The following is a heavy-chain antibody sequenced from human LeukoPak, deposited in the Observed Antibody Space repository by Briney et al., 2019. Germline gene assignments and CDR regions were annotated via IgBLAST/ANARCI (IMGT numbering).Heavy chain of an antibody. Sequence: SETLSLTCAVSGVSIDSSSWWNWVRQPPRQGLEWIAEIYHNGNINYNPSLKSRVSLSVDKAKRQISLKLASMTAADTAVYYCARDPVAAPGTASDYWGQGILVTVSA. CDR3: ARDPVAAPGTASDY. CDR1: GVSIDSSSW. D-gene: IGHD6-13*01. CDR2: IYHNGNI. V-gene: IGHV4-4*02. J-gene: IGHJ4*02.